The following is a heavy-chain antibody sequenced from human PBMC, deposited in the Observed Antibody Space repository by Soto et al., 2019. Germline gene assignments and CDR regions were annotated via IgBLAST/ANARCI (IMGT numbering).Heavy chain of an antibody. Sequence: QVYLVESGGGVVQPGRSLRLSCAASAFPFSNYGMNWARQAPGKGLEWVAVIWSDGTKKYYADSVRGRFTISRDNSKKILYLQMNSLRAEDTAVYYCGGGTSYFDYVGQGTQVIVSS. CDR3: GGGTSYFDY. CDR2: IWSDGTKK. J-gene: IGHJ4*02. D-gene: IGHD2-15*01. CDR1: AFPFSNYG. V-gene: IGHV3-33*03.